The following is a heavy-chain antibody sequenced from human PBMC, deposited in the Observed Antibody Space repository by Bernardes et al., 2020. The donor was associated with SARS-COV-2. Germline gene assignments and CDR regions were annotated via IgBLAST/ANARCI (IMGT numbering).Heavy chain of an antibody. D-gene: IGHD4-17*01. CDR3: ARATTVTTWFDS. CDR1: NYTFSSHG. CDR2: VSGDDGKT. V-gene: IGHV1-18*01. Sequence: ASVKVSCMASNYTFSSHGISWVRQSPGQGLEWVGWVSGDDGKTYYAERLQGRVTLTTDTSTKTAYMELGSLRSDDTAVYYCARATTVTTWFDSWGQGTLVTVSS. J-gene: IGHJ4*02.